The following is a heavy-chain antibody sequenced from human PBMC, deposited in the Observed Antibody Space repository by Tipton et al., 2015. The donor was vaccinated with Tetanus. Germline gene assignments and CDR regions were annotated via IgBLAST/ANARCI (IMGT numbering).Heavy chain of an antibody. CDR1: GYTFYTYG. Sequence: QLVQSGAEVKKPGASVKVSCKASGYTFYTYGISWVRQAPGQGLEWMGWISTYNGDTAYALNLQGRVTMTTDTSTSTATMELRSLTSGDTAVYYCARGGRAVAGWYFDYWGQGTLVTVSS. V-gene: IGHV1-18*01. J-gene: IGHJ4*02. D-gene: IGHD6-19*01. CDR3: ARGGRAVAGWYFDY. CDR2: ISTYNGDT.